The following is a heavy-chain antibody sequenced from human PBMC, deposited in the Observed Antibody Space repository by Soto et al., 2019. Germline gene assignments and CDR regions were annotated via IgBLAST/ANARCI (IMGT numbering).Heavy chain of an antibody. Sequence: GGSLRLSCAASGFTFSSYSMNWVRQAPGKGLEWVSSISSSSSYIYYADSVKGRFTISGDNAKNSLYLQMNSLRAEDTAVYYCARDSELRYFDWLLPNYYYYGMDVWGQGTTVTVSS. CDR2: ISSSSSYI. J-gene: IGHJ6*02. CDR3: ARDSELRYFDWLLPNYYYYGMDV. V-gene: IGHV3-21*01. D-gene: IGHD3-9*01. CDR1: GFTFSSYS.